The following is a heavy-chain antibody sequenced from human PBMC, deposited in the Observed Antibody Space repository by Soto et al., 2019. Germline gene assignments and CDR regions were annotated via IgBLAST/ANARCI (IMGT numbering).Heavy chain of an antibody. CDR3: ARGGGAGKGY. J-gene: IGHJ4*02. CDR1: GGSFSGYY. Sequence: QVQLQQWGAGLLKPSETLSLTCAVYGGSFSGYYWSWIRQPPGKGLEWIGEINHSGSTNYNPSLTSRVTISVDTSKNQFSLKLSSVTAADTAVYYCARGGGAGKGYWGQGTLVTVSS. CDR2: INHSGST. D-gene: IGHD6-19*01. V-gene: IGHV4-34*01.